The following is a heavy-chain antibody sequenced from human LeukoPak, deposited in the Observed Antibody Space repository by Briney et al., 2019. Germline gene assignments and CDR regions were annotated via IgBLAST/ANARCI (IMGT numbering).Heavy chain of an antibody. D-gene: IGHD3-3*01. CDR1: GCRFTSYW. Sequence: GGSLKISFKGSGCRFTSYWIGWVRQMPGKGVEGMGIIYPGDSDTRYSPSFQGQVTISADKSISTAYLQWSSLKASDTAMYYCARHPPLDFWSGSNWFDPWGQGTLVTVSS. J-gene: IGHJ5*02. V-gene: IGHV5-51*01. CDR3: ARHPPLDFWSGSNWFDP. CDR2: IYPGDSDT.